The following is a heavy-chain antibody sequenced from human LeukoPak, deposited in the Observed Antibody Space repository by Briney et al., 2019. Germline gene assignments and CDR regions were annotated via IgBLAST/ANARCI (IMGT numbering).Heavy chain of an antibody. CDR1: GGSISSYY. CDR3: ARLGRYCSSTSCSEYYYYGMDV. Sequence: SETLSLTCTVSGGSISSYYWSWIRQPPGKGLEWIGYIYYSGSTNYNPPLKSRVTISVDTSKNQFSLKLSSVTAADTAVYYCARLGRYCSSTSCSEYYYYGMDVWGQGTTVTVSS. D-gene: IGHD2-2*01. CDR2: IYYSGST. V-gene: IGHV4-59*01. J-gene: IGHJ6*02.